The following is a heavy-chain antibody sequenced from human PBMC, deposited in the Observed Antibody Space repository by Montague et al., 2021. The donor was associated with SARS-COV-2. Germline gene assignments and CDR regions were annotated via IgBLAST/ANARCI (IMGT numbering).Heavy chain of an antibody. Sequence: CAISGDSVTITCDSWDWIRQSPSRGLDWLGRTYYRSKWSNEYALSVKSRITITPDTSKNQLSLQLTSVTPEDTAVYYCTRAVWGVQDYWGQGSLVTVSS. D-gene: IGHD3-10*01. CDR2: TYYRSKWSN. V-gene: IGHV6-1*01. CDR1: GDSVTITCDS. J-gene: IGHJ4*02. CDR3: TRAVWGVQDY.